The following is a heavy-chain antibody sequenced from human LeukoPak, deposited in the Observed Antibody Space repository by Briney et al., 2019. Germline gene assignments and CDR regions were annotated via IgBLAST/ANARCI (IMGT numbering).Heavy chain of an antibody. CDR1: GFSLSTSGVG. J-gene: IGHJ3*02. V-gene: IGHV2-5*01. Sequence: SGPTLVKPTQTLTLTCTFSGFSLSTSGVGVGWIRQPPGKALEWLALIYWNDDKRYSPSLKSRLTITKDTSKNQVVLTMTSMDPVDTATYYCAHSQGLISGYDLCAFDIWGQGTMVTVSS. D-gene: IGHD5-12*01. CDR2: IYWNDDK. CDR3: AHSQGLISGYDLCAFDI.